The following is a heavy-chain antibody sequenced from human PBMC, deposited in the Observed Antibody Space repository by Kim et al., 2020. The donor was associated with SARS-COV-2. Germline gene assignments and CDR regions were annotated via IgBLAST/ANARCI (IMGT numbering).Heavy chain of an antibody. V-gene: IGHV3-48*03. CDR3: ARDSNYGGTFDY. J-gene: IGHJ4*02. CDR2: I. D-gene: IGHD4-17*01. Sequence: IHHADSVKGRFIISRDNSKHSLYLQMNSLRDEDSAIYYCARDSNYGGTFDYWGQGALVTVSS.